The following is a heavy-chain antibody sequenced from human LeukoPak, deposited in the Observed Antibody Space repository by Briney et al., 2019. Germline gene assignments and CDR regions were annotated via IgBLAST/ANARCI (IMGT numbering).Heavy chain of an antibody. D-gene: IGHD3-22*01. CDR2: IIPILGTT. J-gene: IGHJ3*01. V-gene: IGHV1-69*13. CDR3: ARDDYYDSSAYRENPFDV. Sequence: VASVKVSCKASGDTFSSYAISWLRQAPGQGLEWVGGIIPILGTTNYAQKFQGRVTITADESTSTLYMELRSLRSEDTAIYYCARDDYYDSSAYRENPFDVWGQGTMVTVSS. CDR1: GDTFSSYA.